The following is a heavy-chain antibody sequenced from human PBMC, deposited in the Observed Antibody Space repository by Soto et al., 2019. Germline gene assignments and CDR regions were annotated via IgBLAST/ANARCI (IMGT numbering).Heavy chain of an antibody. Sequence: QVQLVQSGAEVKKPGASVKVSCEASGYTFIDYYMHWVRQAPGQGFEGMGRISPKSGRTNYAQKFQGRVTMTWDTSLNTAYMELSSLMSEDTAVYYCARPPGYISDWYYFDLWGQGTLVTVSS. CDR1: GYTFIDYY. J-gene: IGHJ4*02. CDR3: ARPPGYISDWYYFDL. V-gene: IGHV1-2*02. CDR2: ISPKSGRT. D-gene: IGHD6-19*01.